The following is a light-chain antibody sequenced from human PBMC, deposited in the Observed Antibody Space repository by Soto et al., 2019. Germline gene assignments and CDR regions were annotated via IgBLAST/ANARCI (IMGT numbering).Light chain of an antibody. J-gene: IGKJ4*01. Sequence: AIRMTQSPSSFSASTGDRVTITCRASQGISSYLAWYQQKPGKAPKLLIYAASTLQSGVPSRFSGSESGTDFTLTISCLQSEDFATYYCQQYYSYPTTFGGGTKVEIK. V-gene: IGKV1-8*01. CDR3: QQYYSYPTT. CDR1: QGISSY. CDR2: AAS.